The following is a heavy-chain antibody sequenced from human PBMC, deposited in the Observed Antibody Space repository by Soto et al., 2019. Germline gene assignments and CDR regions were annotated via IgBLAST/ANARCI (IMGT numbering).Heavy chain of an antibody. V-gene: IGHV3-30*18. CDR1: GFTFSSYG. Sequence: GGSLRLSCAASGFTFSSYGMHWVRQAPGKGLEWVAVISYDGSNKYYADSVKGRFTISRDNSKNTLYLQMNSLRAEDTAVYYCAKGVGVRGSGTRHYWGQGTLVTVSS. D-gene: IGHD3-10*01. CDR3: AKGVGVRGSGTRHY. CDR2: ISYDGSNK. J-gene: IGHJ4*02.